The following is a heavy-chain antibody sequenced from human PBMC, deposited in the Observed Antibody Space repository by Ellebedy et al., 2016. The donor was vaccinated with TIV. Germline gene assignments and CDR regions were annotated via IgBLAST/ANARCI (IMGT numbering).Heavy chain of an antibody. CDR1: GFTFSTYW. J-gene: IGHJ4*02. Sequence: GESLKISCAASGFTFSTYWMHWVRQAPGKGLMWVSRINTDGSSTGYADSVKGRFTISRDNAKNTLYLQMNSLRGDDTAIYYCARALNHVDTVSTAPLDCWGQGTLVTVSS. V-gene: IGHV3-74*01. D-gene: IGHD5/OR15-5a*01. CDR2: INTDGSST. CDR3: ARALNHVDTVSTAPLDC.